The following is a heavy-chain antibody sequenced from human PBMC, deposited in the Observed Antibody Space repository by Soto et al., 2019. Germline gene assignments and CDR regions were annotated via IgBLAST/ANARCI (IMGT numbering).Heavy chain of an antibody. D-gene: IGHD2-15*01. J-gene: IGHJ4*02. CDR3: AKDRAGVVAGTTFDS. CDR2: ISTRGAT. Sequence: LRLSCAASGFTFTTYAMTWVRQAPGKGLEWVSTISTRGATYSADSVEGRFTISRDNSKNTLYLQMNSLRAEDTALYFCAKDRAGVVAGTTFDSWGQGTLVTVSS. CDR1: GFTFTTYA. V-gene: IGHV3-23*01.